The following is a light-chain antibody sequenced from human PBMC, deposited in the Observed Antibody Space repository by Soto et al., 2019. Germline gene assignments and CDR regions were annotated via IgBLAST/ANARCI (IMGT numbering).Light chain of an antibody. CDR3: QQSGSSPIT. J-gene: IGKJ5*01. Sequence: EIVLTQSPGTLSLSPGERATLSCRASQSVSSSFLSWYQQKRGQAPRLLMFGASSRATGIPDRFSGSGSGTDFTLTIYRLEPEDFAVYYCQQSGSSPITFGQGTRLEIK. CDR1: QSVSSSF. V-gene: IGKV3-20*01. CDR2: GAS.